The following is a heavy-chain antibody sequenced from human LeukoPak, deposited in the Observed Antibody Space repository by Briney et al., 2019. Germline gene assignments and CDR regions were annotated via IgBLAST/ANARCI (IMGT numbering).Heavy chain of an antibody. CDR3: ARPLAPVMLNAFDI. CDR1: GYTFTSYY. CDR2: INPSGGST. J-gene: IGHJ3*02. Sequence: ASVKVSCKASGYTFTSYYMHWVRQAPGQGFEWMGIINPSGGSTSYAQKFQGRATVTRDTSTSTVYMDLRSLRSEDTAVYYCARPLAPVMLNAFDIWGQGTMITVSS. V-gene: IGHV1-46*01. D-gene: IGHD3-16*01.